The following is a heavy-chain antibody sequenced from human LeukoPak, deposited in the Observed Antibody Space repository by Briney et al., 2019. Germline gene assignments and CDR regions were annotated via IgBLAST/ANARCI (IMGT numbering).Heavy chain of an antibody. D-gene: IGHD2/OR15-2a*01. V-gene: IGHV3-66*01. CDR2: IYSGGST. Sequence: GGSLRLSCAASGFTVSSNYMSWVRQAPGKGLEWVSVIYSGGSTYYADSVNGRFTISRDNSKNTLYLQMNSLRAEDTAVYYCVRVAIYGYYYMDVWGKGTTVTVSS. CDR1: GFTVSSNY. J-gene: IGHJ6*03. CDR3: VRVAIYGYYYMDV.